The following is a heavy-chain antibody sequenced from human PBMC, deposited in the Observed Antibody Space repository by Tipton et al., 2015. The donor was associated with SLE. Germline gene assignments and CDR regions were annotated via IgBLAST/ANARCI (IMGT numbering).Heavy chain of an antibody. CDR2: IKQDGSEK. V-gene: IGHV3-7*01. Sequence: SLRLSCAASGFTFSSYWMSWVRQAPGKGLEWVANIKQDGSEKYYVDSVKGRFTISRDNAKNSLYLQMNSLRAEDTAVYYCARGGVSSTSSNYFDYWGQGTLVTVSS. CDR1: GFTFSSYW. J-gene: IGHJ4*02. CDR3: ARGGVSSTSSNYFDY. D-gene: IGHD2-2*01.